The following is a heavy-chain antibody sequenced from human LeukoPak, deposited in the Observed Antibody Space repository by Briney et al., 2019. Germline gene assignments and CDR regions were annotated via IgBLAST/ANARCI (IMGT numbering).Heavy chain of an antibody. CDR1: GYTFTYRY. CDR3: ARSLYYDFWSGYYYYYMDV. CDR2: ITPFNGNT. V-gene: IGHV1-45*02. D-gene: IGHD3-3*01. Sequence: SVKVSCKASGYTFTYRYLHWVRQAPGQALEWMGWITPFNGNTNYAQKFQDRVTITRNTSISTAYMELSSLRSEDTAVYYCARSLYYDFWSGYYYYYMDVWGKGTTVTVSS. J-gene: IGHJ6*03.